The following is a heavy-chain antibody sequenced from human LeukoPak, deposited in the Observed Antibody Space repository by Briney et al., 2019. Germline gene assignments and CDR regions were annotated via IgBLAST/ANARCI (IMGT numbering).Heavy chain of an antibody. CDR3: AREESKWEQPYYFDY. D-gene: IGHD1-26*01. CDR1: GGSISSYY. Sequence: SETLSLTCTVSGGSISSYYWNWIRQSPGKGLECIGYIHYTGSTNYNPSLKSRVTISVETSKNQFSLKLKSVTAADTAVYYCAREESKWEQPYYFDYWGQGTLVTVSS. V-gene: IGHV4-59*12. J-gene: IGHJ4*02. CDR2: IHYTGST.